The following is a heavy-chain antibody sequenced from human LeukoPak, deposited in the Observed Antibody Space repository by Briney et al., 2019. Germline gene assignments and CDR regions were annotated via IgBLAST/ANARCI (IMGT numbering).Heavy chain of an antibody. J-gene: IGHJ6*03. CDR3: ALPPLGYYYYYMDV. D-gene: IGHD3-16*01. CDR1: GFTFSSYE. Sequence: GGSLRLSCAASGFTFSSYEMNWVRQAPGKGLEWVSYISSSSSTIYYADSVKGRFTISRDNAKNSLYLQMNSLRAEDTAVYYCALPPLGYYYYYMDVWGKGTTVTISS. CDR2: ISSSSSTI. V-gene: IGHV3-48*03.